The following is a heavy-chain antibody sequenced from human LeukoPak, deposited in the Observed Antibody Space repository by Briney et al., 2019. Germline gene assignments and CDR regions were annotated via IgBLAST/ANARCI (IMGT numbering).Heavy chain of an antibody. CDR3: ARYSGAGSIDN. J-gene: IGHJ4*02. D-gene: IGHD1-26*01. V-gene: IGHV1-2*02. Sequence: ASVKVSCKASGYTFTGYYMHWVRQAPGQGLEWMGWINPNSGGTNYAQKFQGRVTVTRDTSLSTAYMELSSLRSDDTAVYFCARYSGAGSIDNWGQGTLVTVSS. CDR1: GYTFTGYY. CDR2: INPNSGGT.